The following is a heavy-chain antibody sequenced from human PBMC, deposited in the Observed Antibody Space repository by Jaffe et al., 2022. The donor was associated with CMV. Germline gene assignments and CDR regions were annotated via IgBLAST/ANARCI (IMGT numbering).Heavy chain of an antibody. V-gene: IGHV4-39*01. CDR1: GGSISSSSYY. D-gene: IGHD6-19*01. Sequence: QLQLQESGPGLVKPSETLSLTCTVSGGSISSSSYYWGWIRQPPGKGLEWIGSIYYSGSTYYNPSLKSRVTISVDTSKNQFSLKLSSVTAADTAVYYCARHQSSGWYEHFDYWGQGTLVTVSS. J-gene: IGHJ4*02. CDR2: IYYSGST. CDR3: ARHQSSGWYEHFDY.